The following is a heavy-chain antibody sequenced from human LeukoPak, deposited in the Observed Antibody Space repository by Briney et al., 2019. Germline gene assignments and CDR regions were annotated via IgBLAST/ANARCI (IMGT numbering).Heavy chain of an antibody. CDR1: EFTFTIYW. J-gene: IGHJ6*02. CDR2: IKQDGSEK. Sequence: PGGSLRLSCAASEFTFTIYWMSWLRQAPGKGLEWEANIKQDGSEKYYVDSVKGRFTISRDNAKNSLYLQMNSLRAEDTAVYYCARLKHYYDSSGYYYYYGVDVWGQGTTVTVSS. V-gene: IGHV3-7*01. CDR3: ARLKHYYDSSGYYYYYGVDV. D-gene: IGHD3-22*01.